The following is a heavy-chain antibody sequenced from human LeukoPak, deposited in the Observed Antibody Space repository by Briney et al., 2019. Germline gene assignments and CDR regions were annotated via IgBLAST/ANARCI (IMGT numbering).Heavy chain of an antibody. CDR3: AKGLGGVNAPIDY. Sequence: GGSLRLSCAASGFTFSSSAMSWVRQAPGKGLDWVSSISGGGGSTYYADSVKGRFTISRDNSKNTVCLQMNSLRAEDTAIYHCAKGLGGVNAPIDYWGQGTLVTVSS. CDR1: GFTFSSSA. V-gene: IGHV3-23*01. D-gene: IGHD3-16*01. J-gene: IGHJ4*02. CDR2: ISGGGGST.